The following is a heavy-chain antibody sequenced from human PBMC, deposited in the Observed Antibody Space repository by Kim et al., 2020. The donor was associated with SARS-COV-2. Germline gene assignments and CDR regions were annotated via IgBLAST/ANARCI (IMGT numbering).Heavy chain of an antibody. Sequence: SVKVSCKASGGTFSSYTISWVRQAPGQGLEWMGRIIPILGIANYAQKFQGRVTITADKSTRTAYMELSSLRSEDTTVYYCARHSGSYYYFDYWGQGTLVTVSS. CDR3: ARHSGSYYYFDY. D-gene: IGHD1-26*01. V-gene: IGHV1-69*02. CDR2: IIPILGIA. CDR1: GGTFSSYT. J-gene: IGHJ4*02.